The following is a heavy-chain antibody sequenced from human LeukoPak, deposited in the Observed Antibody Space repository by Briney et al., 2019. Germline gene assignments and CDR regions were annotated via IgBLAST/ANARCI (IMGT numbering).Heavy chain of an antibody. CDR3: ASGIAAAPPYWYFDL. V-gene: IGHV1-2*06. J-gene: IGHJ2*01. CDR2: INPNSGGT. Sequence: GASVKVSCKASGYTFTGYYMHWVRQAPGQGLEWMGRINPNSGGTNYAQKFQGRVTMTRDTSISTAYMELSRLRSDDTAVYYCASGIAAAPPYWYFDLWGRGTLVIVSS. D-gene: IGHD6-13*01. CDR1: GYTFTGYY.